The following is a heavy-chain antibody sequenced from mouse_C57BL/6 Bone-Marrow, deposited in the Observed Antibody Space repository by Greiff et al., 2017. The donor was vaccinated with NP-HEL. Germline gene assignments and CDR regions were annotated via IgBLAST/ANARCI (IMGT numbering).Heavy chain of an antibody. V-gene: IGHV1-4*01. CDR2: INPSSGYT. CDR3: ARAPFGRFDY. CDR1: GYTFTSYT. Sequence: VQLQQSGAELARPGASVKMSCKASGYTFTSYTMHWVKQRPGQGLEWIGYINPSSGYTKYNQKFKDKATLTADKSSSTAYMQLSSLTSEDSAVYYCARAPFGRFDYWGQGTTLTVSS. J-gene: IGHJ2*01.